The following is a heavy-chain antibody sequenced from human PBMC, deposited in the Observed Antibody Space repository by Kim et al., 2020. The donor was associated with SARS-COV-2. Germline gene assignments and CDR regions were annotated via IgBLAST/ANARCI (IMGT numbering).Heavy chain of an antibody. J-gene: IGHJ6*02. CDR1: GGPSSNYF. CDR3: ARDRSLDV. V-gene: IGHV4-59*12. Sequence: SETLSLTCTVSGGPSSNYFWSWIRQPLGKGLEWIGYIFYNGITNYNPSLKSRVTISVDTSKNQFSLKLSSLTAADTAVYYCARDRSLDVWGQGTTVTVSS. CDR2: IFYNGIT.